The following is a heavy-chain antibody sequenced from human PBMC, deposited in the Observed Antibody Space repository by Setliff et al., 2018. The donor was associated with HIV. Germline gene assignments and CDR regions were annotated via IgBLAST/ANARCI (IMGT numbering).Heavy chain of an antibody. CDR3: ARAGPGAEYFQH. CDR1: GGSISGYY. CDR2: IYTSGST. D-gene: IGHD2-8*02. J-gene: IGHJ1*01. V-gene: IGHV4-4*08. Sequence: SETLSLTCTVSGGSISGYYWSWIRQPPGKGLEWIGYIYTSGSTNYNPSLKDRVTISVDTSKNTFSLKLSSVAAADTAVYYCARAGPGAEYFQHWGQGALVTVSS.